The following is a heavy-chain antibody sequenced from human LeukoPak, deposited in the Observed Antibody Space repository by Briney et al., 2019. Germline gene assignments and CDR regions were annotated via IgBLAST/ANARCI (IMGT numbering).Heavy chain of an antibody. CDR1: GGSISIGGHF. Sequence: SETLSLTCTVSGGSISIGGHFYSWRRKHPEKGLGWIRNINYSGSTYYNPSFRSRAVISVDTSKNQFYLQVKSLTAADTAVYFCARDQKWASCLDSWGQGLLVTVSS. CDR2: INYSGST. D-gene: IGHD1-26*01. CDR3: ARDQKWASCLDS. J-gene: IGHJ5*01. V-gene: IGHV4-31*03.